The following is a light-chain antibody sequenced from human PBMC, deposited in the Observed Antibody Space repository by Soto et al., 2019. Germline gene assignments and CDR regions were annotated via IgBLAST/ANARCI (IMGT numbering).Light chain of an antibody. CDR2: EGS. J-gene: IGLJ3*02. CDR1: SSDVGSYNH. CDR3: CSYAGGSAWV. Sequence: QSALTQPASVSGSPGQSITISCTGTSSDVGSYNHVSWYQQHPGKAPKLMIYEGSKRPSGVSNRFSGSKSGNTASLTISGLQAEDEAEYYCCSYAGGSAWVFGGGTKLTVL. V-gene: IGLV2-23*01.